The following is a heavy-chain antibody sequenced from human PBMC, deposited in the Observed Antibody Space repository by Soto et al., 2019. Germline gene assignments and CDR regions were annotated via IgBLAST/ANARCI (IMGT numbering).Heavy chain of an antibody. J-gene: IGHJ4*02. Sequence: QVQLVQSGAEVKKPGASVKVSCKASGYTFTGYYMHWVRQAPGQGLEWMGWINPNSGGTNYAQKFQGRVTMTRDTSIRTAYLELGRLRSDDTAVYYCAREGGYYSGSGAYFDYWGQGTLVTVSS. V-gene: IGHV1-2*02. CDR2: INPNSGGT. CDR1: GYTFTGYY. D-gene: IGHD3-10*01. CDR3: AREGGYYSGSGAYFDY.